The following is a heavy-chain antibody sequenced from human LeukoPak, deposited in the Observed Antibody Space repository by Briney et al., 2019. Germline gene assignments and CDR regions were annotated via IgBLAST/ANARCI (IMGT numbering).Heavy chain of an antibody. J-gene: IGHJ5*01. D-gene: IGHD6-13*01. V-gene: IGHV4-34*01. Sequence: PSETLSLTCAVYGGSFTDYDWTWIRQPPGKGLEWIGEFNHYGSTNYSPSLKSRVTISIDTSKRQVSLKMYSVTAADTAVYYCARTAIAAAAFYNWFDSWGQGTLVTVSS. CDR1: GGSFTDYD. CDR2: FNHYGST. CDR3: ARTAIAAAAFYNWFDS.